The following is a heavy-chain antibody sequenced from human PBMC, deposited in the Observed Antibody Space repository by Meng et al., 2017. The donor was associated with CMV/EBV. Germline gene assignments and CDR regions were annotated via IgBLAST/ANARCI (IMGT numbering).Heavy chain of an antibody. Sequence: EVQLVSSGEGLVKPGGSLRLSCASSGFTFSSYSMNWVRQAPGKGLEWVSSISSSSSYIYYADSVKGRFTISRDNAKNSLYLQMNSLRAEDTAVYYCVSYSSSWEGYWGQGTLVTVSS. D-gene: IGHD6-13*01. V-gene: IGHV3-21*01. CDR2: ISSSSSYI. CDR3: VSYSSSWEGY. CDR1: GFTFSSYS. J-gene: IGHJ4*02.